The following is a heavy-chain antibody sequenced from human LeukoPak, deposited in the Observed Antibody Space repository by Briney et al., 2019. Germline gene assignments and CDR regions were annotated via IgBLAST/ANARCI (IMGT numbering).Heavy chain of an antibody. V-gene: IGHV3-15*01. Sequence: GGSLRLSCAASGFTLTNAWMSWVRQAPGKGLEGVGRVKDKTDGGTTDYAAPVKGRFTISRDDSKNTLFLQMNSLETEDTAVYYCTTVRGSGNFGLDVWGQGTTVTVSS. D-gene: IGHD3-16*01. J-gene: IGHJ6*02. CDR2: VKDKTDGGTT. CDR1: GFTLTNAW. CDR3: TTVRGSGNFGLDV.